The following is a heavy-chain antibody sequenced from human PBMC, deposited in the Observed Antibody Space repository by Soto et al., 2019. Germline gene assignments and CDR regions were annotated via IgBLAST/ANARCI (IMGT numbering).Heavy chain of an antibody. CDR3: ARVDGVPYYYYMDV. Sequence: SETLSLTCNVSGGSIRSYYWSWIRQPPGKGLEWIGYIDYSGSTNYNPSLKSRVTISVDTSKNQFSLKLNSVTAADTAVYYCARVDGVPYYYYMDVWGKGTTVTVSS. V-gene: IGHV4-59*01. D-gene: IGHD3-10*01. CDR2: IDYSGST. J-gene: IGHJ6*03. CDR1: GGSIRSYY.